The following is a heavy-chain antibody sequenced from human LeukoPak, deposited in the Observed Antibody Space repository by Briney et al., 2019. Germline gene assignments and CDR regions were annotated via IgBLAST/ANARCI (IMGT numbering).Heavy chain of an antibody. J-gene: IGHJ4*02. CDR1: EFTFSSCE. V-gene: IGHV3-48*03. CDR3: ARSRYYYDIPDY. Sequence: GGSLRLSCAASEFTFSSCEMNWVRQAPGKGLEWVSYISSSGSTIYYADSVKGRFTISRDNSKNTLYLQMNSLRAEDTAVYYCARSRYYYDIPDYWGQGTLVTVSS. CDR2: ISSSGSTI. D-gene: IGHD3-22*01.